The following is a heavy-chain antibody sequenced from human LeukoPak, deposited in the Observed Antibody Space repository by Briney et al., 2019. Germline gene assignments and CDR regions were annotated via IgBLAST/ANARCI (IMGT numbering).Heavy chain of an antibody. CDR3: ARSYCGGDCYEGFDY. J-gene: IGHJ4*02. CDR1: GYTFTSYV. CDR2: ISAYNGNT. V-gene: IGHV1-18*01. Sequence: ASVKVSCKASGYTFTSYVISWVRQAPGQGLEWMGWISAYNGNTNYAQKFQDRVTMTTGTSTSTAYMELRSLRSDDTAVYYCARSYCGGDCYEGFDYWGQGTLVTVSS. D-gene: IGHD2-21*02.